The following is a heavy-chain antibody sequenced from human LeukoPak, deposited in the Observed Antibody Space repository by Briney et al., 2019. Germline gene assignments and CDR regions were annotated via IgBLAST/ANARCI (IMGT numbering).Heavy chain of an antibody. J-gene: IGHJ6*04. V-gene: IGHV3-49*04. CDR2: IRSKAYGATT. CDR1: GFTFGDYA. Sequence: GGSLRLSCTASGFTFGDYAMSWVRQAPGKGLEWVGFIRSKAYGATTEYAASVKGRFTISRDDSKSIAYLQMNSLKTEDTAVYYCTRDHIVVVPAAMRPYYYYGMDVWGKGTTVTVSS. D-gene: IGHD2-2*01. CDR3: TRDHIVVVPAAMRPYYYYGMDV.